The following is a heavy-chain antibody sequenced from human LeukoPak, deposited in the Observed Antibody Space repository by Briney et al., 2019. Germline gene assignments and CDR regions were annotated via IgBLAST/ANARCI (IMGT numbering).Heavy chain of an antibody. CDR1: GGSLSGDY. V-gene: IGHV4-34*01. CDR2: INHSGST. CDR3: ARGNWGWLRVRSFDY. Sequence: SETLSLTCAVYGGSLSGDYWSWIRQPPGKGLEWIGEINHSGSTNYNPSLKSRVTISVDTSKNQFSLKLRSVTAAATAVYYCARGNWGWLRVRSFDYWGQGTLATVSS. D-gene: IGHD5-24*01. J-gene: IGHJ4*02.